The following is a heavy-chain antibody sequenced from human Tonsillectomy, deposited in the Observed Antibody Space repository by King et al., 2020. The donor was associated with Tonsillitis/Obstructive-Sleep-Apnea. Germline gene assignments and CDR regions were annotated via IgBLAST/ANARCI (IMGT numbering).Heavy chain of an antibody. D-gene: IGHD3-3*01. Sequence: VQLVQSGAEVKKPGASVKVSCKASGYTFTSYYMHWVRQAPGQGLEWIGIINPSGGSTSYAQKFQGRVTMTRDTSTSTVYMELSSLRSEDTAVYYCARDPVRTIFGVVNWFDPWGQGTLVTVSS. CDR3: ARDPVRTIFGVVNWFDP. CDR1: GYTFTSYY. V-gene: IGHV1-46*01. J-gene: IGHJ5*02. CDR2: INPSGGST.